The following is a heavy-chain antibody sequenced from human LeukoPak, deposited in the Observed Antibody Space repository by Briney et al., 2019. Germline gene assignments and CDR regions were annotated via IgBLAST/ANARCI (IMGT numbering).Heavy chain of an antibody. D-gene: IGHD2-15*01. CDR3: ARDHALYCSGGSCYQHPLVGYYYGMDV. CDR1: GFTFSSYE. J-gene: IGHJ6*02. V-gene: IGHV3-48*03. CDR2: ISSSGSTI. Sequence: SGGSLRLSCAASGFTFSSYEMNWVRQAPGKGLEWVSYISSSGSTIYYADSVKGRFTISRDNAKNSPYLQMNSLRAEDMAVYYCARDHALYCSGGSCYQHPLVGYYYGMDVWGQGTTVTVSS.